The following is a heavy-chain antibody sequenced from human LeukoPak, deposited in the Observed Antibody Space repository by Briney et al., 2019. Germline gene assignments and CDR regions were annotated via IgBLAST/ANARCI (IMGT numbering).Heavy chain of an antibody. J-gene: IGHJ4*02. V-gene: IGHV4-39*01. Sequence: SETLSLTCTVSGGSLSSSSYYWGWIRQPPGKWRECLGSIYYSGSTYYNPSLKSRVTISVATSKNQFSLKLSSVTAADTAVYYCARRRYSSSWYDSDYWGRGTLVTVSS. CDR1: GGSLSSSSYY. D-gene: IGHD6-13*01. CDR2: IYYSGST. CDR3: ARRRYSSSWYDSDY.